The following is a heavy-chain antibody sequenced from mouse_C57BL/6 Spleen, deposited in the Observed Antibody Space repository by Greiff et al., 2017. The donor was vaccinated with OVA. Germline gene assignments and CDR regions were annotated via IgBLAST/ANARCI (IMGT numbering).Heavy chain of an antibody. V-gene: IGHV1-52*01. J-gene: IGHJ3*01. CDR2: IDPSDSET. CDR3: ARDSSGYGGFAY. D-gene: IGHD3-2*02. CDR1: GYTFTSYW. Sequence: VKLQQPGAELVRPGSSVKLSCKASGYTFTSYWMHWVKQRPIQGLEWIGNIDPSDSETHYNQKFKDKATLTVDKSSSTAYMQLSSLTSEDSAVYYCARDSSGYGGFAYWGQGTLVTVSA.